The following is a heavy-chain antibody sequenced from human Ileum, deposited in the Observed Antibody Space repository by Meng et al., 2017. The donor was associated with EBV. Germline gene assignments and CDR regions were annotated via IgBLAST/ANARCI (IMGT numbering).Heavy chain of an antibody. V-gene: IGHV4-34*01. CDR1: GGSFNGYY. D-gene: IGHD2-8*01. CDR3: ARGVYGPTTRGREYFIH. J-gene: IGHJ1*01. Sequence: QGQLQAWGGGLLKASEALSLTCGVYGGSFNGYYWTWIRQPPGKGLEWIGEINHSGSTNYNPSLKSRVIISVDTSKNQFSLNLSSVTAADTAVYYCARGVYGPTTRGREYFIHWGRGTLVTVAS. CDR2: INHSGST.